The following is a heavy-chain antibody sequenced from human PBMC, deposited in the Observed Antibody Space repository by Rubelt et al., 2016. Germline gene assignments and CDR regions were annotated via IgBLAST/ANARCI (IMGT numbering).Heavy chain of an antibody. J-gene: IGHJ3*02. CDR2: VYSGGGT. CDR3: ARDRNWGYSDGLQAFDI. Sequence: EVQLVESGGGLVQPGGSLRLSCAVSGFTVSTKYMSWVRQAPGKGLEWVSAVYSGGGTYYADSVRGRFTISRDNFKNTVYLQMNSLRAEDTAVYYCARDRNWGYSDGLQAFDIWGQGTMVTVSS. D-gene: IGHD5-18*01. V-gene: IGHV3-66*01. CDR1: GFTVSTKY.